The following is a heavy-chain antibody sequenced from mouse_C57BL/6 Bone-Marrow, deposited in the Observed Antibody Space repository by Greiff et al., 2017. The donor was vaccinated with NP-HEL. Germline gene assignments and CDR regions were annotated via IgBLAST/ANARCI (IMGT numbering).Heavy chain of an antibody. CDR1: GFNFKDYY. J-gene: IGHJ1*03. V-gene: IGHV14-2*01. CDR3: AREVNCPWYFDV. Sequence: VQLQQSGAELVKPGASVKLSCTASGFNFKDYYMPWVKQRPEQGLEWIGRIDPEDGETKYAAKFQGKATITADTSSNTAYLQLSSLTSEDTAVYYFAREVNCPWYFDVWGTGTTVTVSS. CDR2: IDPEDGET. D-gene: IGHD2-13*01.